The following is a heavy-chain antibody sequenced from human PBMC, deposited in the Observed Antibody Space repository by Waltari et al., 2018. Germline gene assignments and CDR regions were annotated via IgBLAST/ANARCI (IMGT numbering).Heavy chain of an antibody. J-gene: IGHJ4*02. D-gene: IGHD3-22*01. Sequence: QVQLVQSGAEVKKPGSSVKVSCKASGGTFSSYAISWVRQAPGQGLEWMGGIIPIVGTANYAQKFQGRVTITADESTSTAYMELSSLRSEDTAVYYCARGSTYYYDSSGYLLLDYWGQGTLVTVSS. V-gene: IGHV1-69*01. CDR3: ARGSTYYYDSSGYLLLDY. CDR2: IIPIVGTA. CDR1: GGTFSSYA.